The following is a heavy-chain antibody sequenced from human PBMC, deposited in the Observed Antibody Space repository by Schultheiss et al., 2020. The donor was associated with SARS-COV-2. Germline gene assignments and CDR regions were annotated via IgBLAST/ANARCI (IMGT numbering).Heavy chain of an antibody. CDR1: GGSISSGGYY. Sequence: SQTLSLTCTVSGGSISSGGYYWSWIRQPPGKGLEWIGSIYYSGSTYYNPSLKSRVTISVDTSKNQFSLKLSSVTAADTAVYYCARLDVGGYGDYDLDYWGQGTLVTVSS. V-gene: IGHV4-39*01. CDR3: ARLDVGGYGDYDLDY. J-gene: IGHJ4*02. D-gene: IGHD4-17*01. CDR2: IYYSGST.